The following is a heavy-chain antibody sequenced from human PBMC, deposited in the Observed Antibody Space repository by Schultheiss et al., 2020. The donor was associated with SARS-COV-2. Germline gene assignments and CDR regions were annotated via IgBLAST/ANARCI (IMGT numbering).Heavy chain of an antibody. CDR3: ARDIRYSSSWYLYYGMDV. CDR2: TYYRSKWYN. V-gene: IGHV6-1*01. J-gene: IGHJ6*02. D-gene: IGHD6-13*01. CDR1: GDSVSSNSAA. Sequence: SQTLSLTCAISGDSVSSNSAAWNWIRQSPSRGLEWLGRTYYRSKWYNDYAVSVKSRITINPDTSKNQFSLQLNSVTPEDTAVYYCARDIRYSSSWYLYYGMDVWGQGTTVTVSS.